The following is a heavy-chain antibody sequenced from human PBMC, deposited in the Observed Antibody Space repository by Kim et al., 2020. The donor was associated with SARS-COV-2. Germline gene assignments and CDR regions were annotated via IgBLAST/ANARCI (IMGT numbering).Heavy chain of an antibody. CDR1: GGSLFRNY. V-gene: IGHV4-34*01. J-gene: IGHJ4*02. Sequence: SETLSLTCAVSGGSLFRNYWTWIRQPPGKGPEWIGEFNHSGSTKFYDPSLESRVTISVDTSRNQFSLRLTSVTAADTAVYFCARVPIYYDGFDYWGQGTLVTVSS. CDR3: ARVPIYYDGFDY. D-gene: IGHD3-10*01. CDR2: FNHSGST.